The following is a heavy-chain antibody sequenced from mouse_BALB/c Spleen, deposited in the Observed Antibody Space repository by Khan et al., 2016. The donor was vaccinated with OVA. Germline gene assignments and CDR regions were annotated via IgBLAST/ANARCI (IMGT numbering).Heavy chain of an antibody. Sequence: VQLQQSGAELVRPGVSVKISCKGSGYTFTDFTMHWVKQSHAKSLEWIGVISTYYGDVTYNQKFKGKATMTVDKSSRTAYMELARLTSEASAIFYCTSGGGSRFAYWGQGTLVTVSA. CDR3: TSGGGSRFAY. CDR1: GYTFTDFT. V-gene: IGHV1S137*01. J-gene: IGHJ3*01. CDR2: ISTYYGDV.